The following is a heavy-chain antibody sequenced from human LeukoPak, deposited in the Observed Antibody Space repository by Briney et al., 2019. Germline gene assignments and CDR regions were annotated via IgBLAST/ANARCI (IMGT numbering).Heavy chain of an antibody. J-gene: IGHJ4*02. D-gene: IGHD3-3*01. CDR3: ASGHDFPLGYFDF. CDR1: RGTFSSNP. Sequence: SVKVSCKTSRGTFSSNPISWLRQAPGQGLEWMGGIIPIFGAPAYSQKFHDRVTITTDESTSTTYMEVTSLRSEDTAVYYCASGHDFPLGYFDFWGQGTLVTVSS. V-gene: IGHV1-69*05. CDR2: IIPIFGAP.